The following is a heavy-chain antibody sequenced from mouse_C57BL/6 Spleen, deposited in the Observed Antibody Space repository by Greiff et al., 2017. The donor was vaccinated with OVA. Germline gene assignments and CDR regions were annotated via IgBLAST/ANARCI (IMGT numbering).Heavy chain of an antibody. CDR2: ISSGGSYT. Sequence: EVQRVESGGDLVKPGGSLKLSCAASGFTFSSYGMSWVRQTPDKRLEWVATISSGGSYTYYPDSGKGRFTISRDNAKNTLYLQMSSLKSEDTAMYYCARHSYSNYFDYWGQGTTLTVSS. CDR1: GFTFSSYG. V-gene: IGHV5-6*01. D-gene: IGHD2-5*01. J-gene: IGHJ2*01. CDR3: ARHSYSNYFDY.